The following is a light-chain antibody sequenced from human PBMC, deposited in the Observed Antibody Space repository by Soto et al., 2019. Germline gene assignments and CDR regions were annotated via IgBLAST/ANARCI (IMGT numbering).Light chain of an antibody. CDR3: AAWDDSLCV. CDR1: SSNIGNNA. Sequence: QSVLTQPPSVSAAPRQRVTISCSGSSSNIGNNAVNWYQQLPGKAPKLLIYYDDLLPSGVSDRFSGSKSGTSASLAISGLQSEDEADYYCAAWDDSLCVFGTGTKLTVL. J-gene: IGLJ1*01. CDR2: YDD. V-gene: IGLV1-36*01.